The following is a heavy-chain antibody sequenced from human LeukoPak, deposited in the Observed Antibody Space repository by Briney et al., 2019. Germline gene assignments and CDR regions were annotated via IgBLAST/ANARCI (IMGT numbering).Heavy chain of an antibody. CDR3: ARSPGDCIDY. J-gene: IGHJ4*02. Sequence: ASVKVSSKASGYTFTSYYMHWVRQAPGQGLEWMGIINPSGGSRSYAQKFQGRVTMTRDTSTSTAYMELSRLRSDDTAVYYCARSPGDCIDYWGQGTLVTVSS. CDR1: GYTFTSYY. D-gene: IGHD2-21*01. CDR2: INPSGGSR. V-gene: IGHV1-46*01.